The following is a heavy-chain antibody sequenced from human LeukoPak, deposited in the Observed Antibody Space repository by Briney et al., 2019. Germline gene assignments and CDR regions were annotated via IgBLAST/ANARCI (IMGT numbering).Heavy chain of an antibody. CDR2: IYYSGST. CDR1: DGSISSYY. J-gene: IGHJ5*02. V-gene: IGHV4-59*01. CDR3: ARDSYSWFDP. Sequence: SQTLSLTCTVSDGSISSYYWSWIRQPPGKGLEWIGYIYYSGSTNYNPSLKSRVTISVDTSKNQFSLKLRSVTAADTAVYYCARDSYSWFDPWGQGTLVTVSS.